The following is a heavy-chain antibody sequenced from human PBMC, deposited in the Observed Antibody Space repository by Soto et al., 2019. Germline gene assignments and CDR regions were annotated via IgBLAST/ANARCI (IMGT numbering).Heavy chain of an antibody. CDR3: ARDLPGYSSSWYSYYYYGMDV. Sequence: KPSETLSLTCAVYGGSFSGYYWSWIRQPPGKGLEWIGEINHSGSTNYNPSLKSRVTISVDTSKNQFSLKLSSVTAADTAVYYCARDLPGYSSSWYSYYYYGMDVWG. J-gene: IGHJ6*02. CDR2: INHSGST. CDR1: GGSFSGYY. V-gene: IGHV4-34*01. D-gene: IGHD6-13*01.